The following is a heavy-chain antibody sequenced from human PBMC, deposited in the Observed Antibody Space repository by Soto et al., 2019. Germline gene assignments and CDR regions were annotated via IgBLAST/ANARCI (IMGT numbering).Heavy chain of an antibody. V-gene: IGHV1-69*06. Sequence: QVQLVQSGAEVQRPGSSVKVSCKASGGTFSSYAISWVRQAPGQGLEWMGGINPIFGTPHYAQKYQGRVTITADTFTNTAYMELTRLTSDDTAVYFCAREGRHFDYWGKGTLVTVSP. CDR3: AREGRHFDY. CDR1: GGTFSSYA. CDR2: INPIFGTP. J-gene: IGHJ4*02.